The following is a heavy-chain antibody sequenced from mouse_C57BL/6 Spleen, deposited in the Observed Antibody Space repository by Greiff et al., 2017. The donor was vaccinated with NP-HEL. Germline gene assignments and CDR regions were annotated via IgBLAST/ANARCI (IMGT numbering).Heavy chain of an antibody. Sequence: QVQLKQSGAELARPGASVKLSCKASGYTFTSYGISWVKQRPGQGLEWIGEIYPRSGNTYYNEKFKGKATLTADKSSSTAYMELRSLTSEDSAVYVCARPHGSSRGLFAYWGQGTLVTVSA. CDR1: GYTFTSYG. D-gene: IGHD1-1*01. J-gene: IGHJ3*01. CDR2: IYPRSGNT. CDR3: ARPHGSSRGLFAY. V-gene: IGHV1-81*01.